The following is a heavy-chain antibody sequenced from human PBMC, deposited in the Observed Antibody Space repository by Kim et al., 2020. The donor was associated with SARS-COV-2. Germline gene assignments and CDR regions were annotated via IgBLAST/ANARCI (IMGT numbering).Heavy chain of an antibody. CDR2: MYYSGGT. CDR3: ARDHLSGETVGAFDI. Sequence: SETLSLTCAVSGASISSRDYSWSWIRQPPGKGLEWIGYMYYSGGTYYNPSLKSRVTISVDGSKNQFSLKLTSVTAADTAVYDCARDHLSGETVGAFDIWG. V-gene: IGHV4-30-2*01. D-gene: IGHD1-26*01. J-gene: IGHJ3*02. CDR1: GASISSRDYS.